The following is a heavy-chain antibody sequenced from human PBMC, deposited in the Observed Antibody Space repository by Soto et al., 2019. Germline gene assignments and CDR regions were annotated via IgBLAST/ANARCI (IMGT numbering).Heavy chain of an antibody. V-gene: IGHV4-39*01. J-gene: IGHJ6*02. CDR2: IYYGVNT. D-gene: IGHD2-2*01. CDR3: ARHPGYCSGTSCYGYYTMDV. Sequence: PSETLSHTCIVSAGTLSRRDYSFGWIRQHPRKGLEWIGTIYYGVNTYSNPPLKSRVTISVDTSKNQFSLELSSVTAADTAVYSCARHPGYCSGTSCYGYYTMDVWGQGTTVT. CDR1: AGTLSRRDYS.